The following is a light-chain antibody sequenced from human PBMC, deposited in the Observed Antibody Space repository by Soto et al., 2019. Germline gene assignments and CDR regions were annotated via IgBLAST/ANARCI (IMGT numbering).Light chain of an antibody. Sequence: QTVVTQEPSFSVSPGGTVTLTCGLSSGSVSTTFHPSWYQQTPGQTPRTLIYNTNTRSSGVPDRFSGSIVGNKAALTITGAQADDESDYYCVLYMGNGVLFGGGTQLTVL. V-gene: IGLV8-61*01. CDR3: VLYMGNGVL. CDR2: NTN. CDR1: SGSVSTTFH. J-gene: IGLJ2*01.